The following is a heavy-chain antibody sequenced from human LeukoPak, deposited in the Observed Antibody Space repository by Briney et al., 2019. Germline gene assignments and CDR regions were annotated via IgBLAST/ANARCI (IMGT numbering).Heavy chain of an antibody. CDR3: AKGTHYYDSSGYWGAFDI. Sequence: PGRSLTLSCAVFGFTFSSNDIHWVRQAPGKGLEWVVVISYDGGNKYYADSVKGRFAISRDNSKNTLYLQMNSMRAEDTAVYYCAKGTHYYDSSGYWGAFDIWGQGTMVTVSS. D-gene: IGHD3-22*01. V-gene: IGHV3-30*18. CDR1: GFTFSSND. CDR2: ISYDGGNK. J-gene: IGHJ3*02.